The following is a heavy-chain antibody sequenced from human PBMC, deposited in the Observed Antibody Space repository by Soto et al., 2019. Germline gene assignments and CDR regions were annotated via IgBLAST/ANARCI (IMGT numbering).Heavy chain of an antibody. J-gene: IGHJ4*02. CDR2: ISSGGSNI. D-gene: IGHD1-7*01. CDR1: GFPFRSYE. V-gene: IGHV3-48*03. CDR3: ARHPGTTRSFDY. Sequence: PGGSLRLSCAASGFPFRSYEMNWVRQAPGKGLEWISYISSGGSNIYHADSVKGRFTISRDNANKTLFLQMNSLRDDDTAVYYCARHPGTTRSFDYWGQGTLVTVSS.